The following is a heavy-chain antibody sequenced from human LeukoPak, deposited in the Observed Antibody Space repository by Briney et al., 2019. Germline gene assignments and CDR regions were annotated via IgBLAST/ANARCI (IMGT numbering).Heavy chain of an antibody. Sequence: GGSLRLSCAASGFTFSSYAMSWVRQAPGKGLEWVSAISGTGGSTYYADSVKGRFTISRDNSKNTLYLQMTSLRAEDTAVYYCAKDQTPLPRGVTYYFDYWGQGALVTVSS. D-gene: IGHD3-10*01. V-gene: IGHV3-23*01. CDR3: AKDQTPLPRGVTYYFDY. J-gene: IGHJ4*02. CDR2: ISGTGGST. CDR1: GFTFSSYA.